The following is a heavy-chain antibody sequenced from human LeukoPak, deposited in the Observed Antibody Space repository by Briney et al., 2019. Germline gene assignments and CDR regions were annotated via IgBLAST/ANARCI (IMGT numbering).Heavy chain of an antibody. Sequence: PSETLSLTCTVSGGSVSSGSYYWSWIRQPPGKGLEWIGYIYYSGSTNYNPSLKSRVTISVDTSKNQFSLKLSSVTAADTAVYYCASTVVVAATRSFDPWGRGTLVTVSS. V-gene: IGHV4-61*01. CDR2: IYYSGST. CDR3: ASTVVVAATRSFDP. J-gene: IGHJ5*02. CDR1: GGSVSSGSYY. D-gene: IGHD2-15*01.